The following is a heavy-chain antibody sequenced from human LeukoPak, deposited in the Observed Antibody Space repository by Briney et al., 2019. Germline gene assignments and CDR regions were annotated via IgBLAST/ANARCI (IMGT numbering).Heavy chain of an antibody. CDR2: IYSGGST. V-gene: IGHV3-66*02. CDR1: GFTVSSNY. CDR3: ARETTGYYYGMDV. D-gene: IGHD1-14*01. J-gene: IGHJ6*02. Sequence: GGSLRLSCAASGFTVSSNYMSWVRQAPGKGLEWVSVIYSGGSTYYADFVKGRFTISRDNSKNTLHLQMNSLRAEDTAVYYCARETTGYYYGMDVWGQGTTVTVSS.